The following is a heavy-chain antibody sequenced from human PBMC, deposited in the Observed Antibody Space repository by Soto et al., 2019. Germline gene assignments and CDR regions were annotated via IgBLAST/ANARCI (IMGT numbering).Heavy chain of an antibody. J-gene: IGHJ4*02. V-gene: IGHV3-30-3*01. CDR3: AREWNYYFDY. Sequence: QVQLVESGGGVVQPGRSLRLSCAASGFTFSSYAMRWVRQAPGKGLEWVAVISYDGSNKYYADSVKGRFTISRDNSKNTLYLQMNSLRAEDTAVYYCAREWNYYFDYWGQGTLVTVSS. CDR1: GFTFSSYA. D-gene: IGHD1-7*01. CDR2: ISYDGSNK.